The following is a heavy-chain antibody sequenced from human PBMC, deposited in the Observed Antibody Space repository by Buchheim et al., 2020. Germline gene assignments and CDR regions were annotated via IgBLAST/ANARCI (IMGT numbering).Heavy chain of an antibody. CDR1: GFTFSSYA. CDR2: ISGSGGST. Sequence: EVQLLESGGGLVQPGGSLRLSCAASGFTFSSYAMSWVRQAPGKGLEWVSAISGSGGSTYYADSVKGRFTISRDNSKNTLYLQTTSLRAEDTAVYDCASNAFIVVVESSWFDPWGQGTL. J-gene: IGHJ5*02. D-gene: IGHD2-2*01. CDR3: ASNAFIVVVESSWFDP. V-gene: IGHV3-23*01.